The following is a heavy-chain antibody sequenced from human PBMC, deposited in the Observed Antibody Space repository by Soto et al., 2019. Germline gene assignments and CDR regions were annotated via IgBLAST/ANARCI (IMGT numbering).Heavy chain of an antibody. V-gene: IGHV3-11*01. CDR1: GFNFSDYY. Sequence: GGSLRLSCAASGFNFSDYYMSWIRQAPGKGLEWVSYISSSGSTIYYADSVKGRFTISRDNAKNSLYLQMNSLRAEDTAVYYCARDDALLWFGEVDYWGQGTLVTVSS. CDR3: ARDDALLWFGEVDY. D-gene: IGHD3-10*01. J-gene: IGHJ4*02. CDR2: ISSSGSTI.